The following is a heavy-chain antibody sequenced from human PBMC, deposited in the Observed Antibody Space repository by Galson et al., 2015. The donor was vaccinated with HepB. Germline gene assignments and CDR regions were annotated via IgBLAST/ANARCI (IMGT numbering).Heavy chain of an antibody. CDR1: GFTFSSNW. V-gene: IGHV3-74*01. J-gene: IGHJ5*02. D-gene: IGHD7-27*01. CDR2: INSDVSTT. Sequence: SLRLSCAASGFTFSSNWMQWVRQAPGKGLEWVSRINSDVSTTSYTDSAKGRFTISRDNAKNTLYLQMNSLRAEDTAVYYCGNWGSSWGQGTLVTVSS. CDR3: GNWGSS.